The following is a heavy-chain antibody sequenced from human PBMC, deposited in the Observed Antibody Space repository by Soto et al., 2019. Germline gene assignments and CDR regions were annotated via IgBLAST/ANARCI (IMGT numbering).Heavy chain of an antibody. J-gene: IGHJ5*02. Sequence: ASVKVSCKASGGTFSSYAISWVRQAPGQGLEWMGGIIPIFGTANYAQKFQGRVTITADKSTSTAYMELSSLRSEDTAVYYCASYYYDSSGYYHVLAPWGQGTLVTVSS. D-gene: IGHD3-22*01. CDR3: ASYYYDSSGYYHVLAP. V-gene: IGHV1-69*06. CDR2: IIPIFGTA. CDR1: GGTFSSYA.